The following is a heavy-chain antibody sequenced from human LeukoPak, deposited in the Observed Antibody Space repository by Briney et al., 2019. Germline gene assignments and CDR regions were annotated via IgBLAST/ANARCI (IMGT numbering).Heavy chain of an antibody. J-gene: IGHJ4*02. V-gene: IGHV4-34*01. Sequence: SETLSLTCAVYGGSFSGYYWSWIRQPPGKGLEWIGNIYYSGSTYYNPSLKSRVAMSADTSKNQFSLKLHSVTAADTAVYYCARLRKGRYFDYFFDYWGQGTLVTVSS. CDR3: ARLRKGRYFDYFFDY. CDR1: GGSFSGYY. D-gene: IGHD3-9*01. CDR2: IYYSGST.